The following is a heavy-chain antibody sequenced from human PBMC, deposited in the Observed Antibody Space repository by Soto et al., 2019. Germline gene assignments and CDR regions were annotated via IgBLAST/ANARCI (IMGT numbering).Heavy chain of an antibody. CDR1: GFTFSDYY. Sequence: GGSLRLSCAASGFTFSDYYMTWIRQAPGKGLEWVSYISSSGGLIYYADSVKGRFTISRDNARKSLYLQMRSLRAEDSAVYYCARDRYDFWSGSDHYGLDVWGQGTTVTVSS. CDR3: ARDRYDFWSGSDHYGLDV. D-gene: IGHD3-3*01. CDR2: ISSSGGLI. J-gene: IGHJ6*02. V-gene: IGHV3-11*01.